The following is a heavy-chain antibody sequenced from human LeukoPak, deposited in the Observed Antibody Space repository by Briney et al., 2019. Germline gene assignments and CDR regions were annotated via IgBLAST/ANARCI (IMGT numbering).Heavy chain of an antibody. V-gene: IGHV3-23*01. D-gene: IGHD2-2*02. Sequence: GGSLRLSCAASGFTFSCYAMSWVRQAPGKGLEWVSAISGSGGGTYYADSVKGRFTISRDNSKNTLYLQMNSLRAEDTAVYYCAKAGPEYLGGYYFDYWGQGTLVTVSS. CDR1: GFTFSCYA. J-gene: IGHJ4*02. CDR3: AKAGPEYLGGYYFDY. CDR2: ISGSGGGT.